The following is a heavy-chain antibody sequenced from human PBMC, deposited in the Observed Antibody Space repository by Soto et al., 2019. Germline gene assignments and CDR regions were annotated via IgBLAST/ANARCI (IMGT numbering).Heavy chain of an antibody. CDR1: GDPIRDYY. Sequence: SETLSLTCIVSGDPIRDYYWNWIRQPPGKGLEWIGHIFYNGSTNYNPSLKSRVSISVDTSKNQFSLKLSSVTAADTAVYYCARATGGINYFDYWGQGTPVTVSS. D-gene: IGHD3-16*02. V-gene: IGHV4-59*12. CDR2: IFYNGST. CDR3: ARATGGINYFDY. J-gene: IGHJ4*02.